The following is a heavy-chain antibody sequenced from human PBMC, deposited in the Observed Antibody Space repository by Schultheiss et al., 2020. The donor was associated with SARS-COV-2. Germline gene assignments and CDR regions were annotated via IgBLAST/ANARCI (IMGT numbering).Heavy chain of an antibody. J-gene: IGHJ4*02. CDR2: IYYSGST. CDR1: GGSISSGGYY. V-gene: IGHV4-31*03. Sequence: SQTLSLTCTVSGGSISSGGYYWSWIRQHPGKGLEWIGYIYYSGSTYYNPSLKSRVTISVDTSKNQFSLKLSSVTAADTAVYYCARVYYDFWSGYQLDYWGQGTLVTVSS. CDR3: ARVYYDFWSGYQLDY. D-gene: IGHD3-3*01.